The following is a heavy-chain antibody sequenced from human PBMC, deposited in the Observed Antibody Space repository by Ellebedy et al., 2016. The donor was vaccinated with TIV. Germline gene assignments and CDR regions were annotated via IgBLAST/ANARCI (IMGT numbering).Heavy chain of an antibody. CDR2: IKPDGSDK. Sequence: GGSLRLSCAASGFTFSSYEMNWVRQAPGKGLEWVANIKPDGSDKYYVDSVKGRFTVSGDNAKNSVFLQMTSLRAADTALYYCTRIGYGGNALDYWGQGTLVTVSS. CDR1: GFTFSSYE. V-gene: IGHV3-7*01. D-gene: IGHD4-23*01. CDR3: TRIGYGGNALDY. J-gene: IGHJ4*02.